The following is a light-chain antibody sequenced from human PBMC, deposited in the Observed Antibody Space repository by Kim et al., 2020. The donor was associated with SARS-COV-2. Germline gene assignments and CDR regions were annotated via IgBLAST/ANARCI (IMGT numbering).Light chain of an antibody. CDR1: SSDVGAYNF. Sequence: GQSTTISCPGTSSDVGAYNFVSWYQQHPGKAPKLIIHHVSNRPSGVSNRFSGSKSGNTASLTISGLQAEDEADYYCSSYTTTSTYVFGTGTKVTVL. CDR2: HVS. CDR3: SSYTTTSTYV. V-gene: IGLV2-14*03. J-gene: IGLJ1*01.